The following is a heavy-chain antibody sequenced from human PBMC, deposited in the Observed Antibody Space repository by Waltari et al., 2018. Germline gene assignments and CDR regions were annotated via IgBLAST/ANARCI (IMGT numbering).Heavy chain of an antibody. CDR2: IYWNDDK. Sequence: QITLKESGPTLVKPTPTLTLTCTFSGFSLSTSGVGVGWIRPPPGKALEWLALIYWNDDKRYSPSLKSRLTITKDTSKNQVVLTMTNMDPVDTATYYCAHRGSSSWYSVVGATGFDYWGQGTLVTVSS. CDR3: AHRGSSSWYSVVGATGFDY. V-gene: IGHV2-5*01. J-gene: IGHJ4*02. D-gene: IGHD6-13*01. CDR1: GFSLSTSGVG.